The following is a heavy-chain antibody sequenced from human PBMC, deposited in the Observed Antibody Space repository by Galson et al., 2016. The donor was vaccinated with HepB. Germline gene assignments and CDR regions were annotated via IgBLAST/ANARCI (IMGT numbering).Heavy chain of an antibody. J-gene: IGHJ3*02. D-gene: IGHD3-16*01. CDR1: GYIFTSYY. CDR2: INPSGGTT. Sequence: SGYIFTSYYLYWVRQAPGQGLEWMGMINPSGGTTVNTQKFQGRVTLTRDTSTTTVDMKLSSLTSEDTAVYFCARAPLGGAFDIWGQGTMVTVSS. V-gene: IGHV1-46*01. CDR3: ARAPLGGAFDI.